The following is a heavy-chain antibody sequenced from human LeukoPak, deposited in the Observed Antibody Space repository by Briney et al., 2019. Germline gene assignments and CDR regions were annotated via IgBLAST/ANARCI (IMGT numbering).Heavy chain of an antibody. CDR2: IYYSGST. CDR1: GGSISSYY. V-gene: IGHV4-59*01. J-gene: IGHJ4*02. CDR3: ARVSYSSSWLVDY. Sequence: PSETLSLTCTVSGGSISSYYWSWIRQPPGKGLEWIGYIYYSGSTNYNPSLKSRVTISVDTSKNQFSLKLSSVTAADTAVYYCARVSYSSSWLVDYWGQGTLVTVSS. D-gene: IGHD6-13*01.